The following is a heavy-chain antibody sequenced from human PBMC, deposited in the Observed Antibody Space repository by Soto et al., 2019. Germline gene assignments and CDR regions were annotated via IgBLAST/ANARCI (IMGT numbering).Heavy chain of an antibody. V-gene: IGHV3-48*02. D-gene: IGHD2-15*01. J-gene: IGHJ4*02. CDR1: GFAFSTYS. CDR2: ISSSSSI. Sequence: GGSLRLSCAASGFAFSTYSMYWVRQAPGKGLEWVSYISSSSSINYADSVKGRFTISRDNAKNSLSLQMNSLRDEDTAVYYCVRGRVEKAYFDYWGQGTPVTVSS. CDR3: VRGRVEKAYFDY.